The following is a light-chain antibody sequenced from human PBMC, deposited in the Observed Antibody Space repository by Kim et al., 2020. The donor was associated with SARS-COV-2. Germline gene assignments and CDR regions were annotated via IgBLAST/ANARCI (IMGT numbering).Light chain of an antibody. J-gene: IGLJ1*01. V-gene: IGLV3-19*01. Sequence: LGQTVRITCQGDSLRRYYASWYQEKPGQTPVLVIYGKNNRPSGIPDRFSGSSSGNTASLTITGAQAEDEADYYCNSRDSSGHHHYVFGTGTKVTVL. CDR1: SLRRYY. CDR3: NSRDSSGHHHYV. CDR2: GKN.